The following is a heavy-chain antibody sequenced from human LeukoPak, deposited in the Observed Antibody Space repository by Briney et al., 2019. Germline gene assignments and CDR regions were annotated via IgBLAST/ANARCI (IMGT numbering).Heavy chain of an antibody. CDR2: ISHDGSNK. J-gene: IGHJ4*02. V-gene: IGHV3-30*03. CDR3: ASGTTFDY. CDR1: GFTFSSYG. Sequence: GRSLRLSCAASGFTFSSYGMHWVRQAPGKGLEWVAVISHDGSNKYYADSVKGRFTISRDNSKNTLYLQMNSLRAEDTAVYYCASGTTFDYWGQGTLVTVSS. D-gene: IGHD1-7*01.